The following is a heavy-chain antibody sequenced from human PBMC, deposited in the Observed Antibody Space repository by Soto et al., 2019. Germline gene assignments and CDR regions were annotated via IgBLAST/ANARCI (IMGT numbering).Heavy chain of an antibody. CDR2: IWYDGSNK. CDR1: GFTFSSYG. V-gene: IGHV3-33*01. D-gene: IGHD2-15*01. CDR3: ARDGLGYCSGGSCEDYYYGMDV. Sequence: GGSMRLSCAAAGFTFSSYGMHWVRQATGKGLEWVAVIWYDGSNKYYADSVKGRFTISRDNSKNTLYLQMNSLRAEDTAVYYCARDGLGYCSGGSCEDYYYGMDVWGQGTTVTVSS. J-gene: IGHJ6*02.